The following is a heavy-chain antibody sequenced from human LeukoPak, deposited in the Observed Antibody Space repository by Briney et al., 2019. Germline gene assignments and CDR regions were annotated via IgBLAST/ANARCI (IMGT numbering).Heavy chain of an antibody. J-gene: IGHJ4*02. CDR3: AKRGVVIRAVIIVGFHKEAYYFDY. V-gene: IGHV3-23*01. D-gene: IGHD3-10*01. CDR1: GITLSNYG. Sequence: GGSLRLSCAVSGITLSNYGMSWVRQAPGKGLEWVAGISDGGGNRNYADSVKGRFTISRDNPKNTLYLQMNSLRAEDTAVYFCAKRGVVIRAVIIVGFHKEAYYFDYWGQGALVTVSS. CDR2: ISDGGGNR.